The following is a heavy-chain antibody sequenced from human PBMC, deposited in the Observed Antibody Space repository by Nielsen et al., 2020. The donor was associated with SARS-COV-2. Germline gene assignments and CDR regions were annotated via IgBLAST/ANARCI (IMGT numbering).Heavy chain of an antibody. CDR3: ATDGGWFGELFLFDY. J-gene: IGHJ4*02. D-gene: IGHD3-10*01. CDR2: ISYDGSNK. V-gene: IGHV3-30-3*01. CDR1: GFTFSSYA. Sequence: GGSLKLSCAASGFTFSSYAMHWVRQAPGKGLEWVAVISYDGSNKYYADSVKGRFTISRDNAKNSLYLQMNSLRAEDTALYYCATDGGWFGELFLFDYWGQGTLVTVSS.